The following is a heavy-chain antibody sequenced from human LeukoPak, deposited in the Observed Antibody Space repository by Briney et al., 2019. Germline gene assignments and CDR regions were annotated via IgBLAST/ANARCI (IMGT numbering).Heavy chain of an antibody. J-gene: IGHJ3*02. CDR2: IKSKTDGGTT. Sequence: GGSLGLSCAASGFTFSNAWMSWVRQAPGKGLEWVGRIKSKTDGGTTDYAAPVKGRFTISRDDSKNTLYLQMNSLKTEDTAVYYCTTLKRVDFWSGYHDAFDIWGQGTMVTVSS. D-gene: IGHD3-3*01. V-gene: IGHV3-15*01. CDR3: TTLKRVDFWSGYHDAFDI. CDR1: GFTFSNAW.